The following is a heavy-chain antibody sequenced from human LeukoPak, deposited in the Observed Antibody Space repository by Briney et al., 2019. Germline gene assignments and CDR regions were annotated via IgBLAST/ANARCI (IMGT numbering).Heavy chain of an antibody. J-gene: IGHJ4*02. CDR2: IGSSSSYI. D-gene: IGHD6-6*01. Sequence: GGSLRLSCAASGFTFSSYSMNWVRQAPGKGLEWVSSIGSSSSYIYYADSVKGRFTISRDNAKNSLYLQMNSLRAEDTAVYYCARDIAARPFDYWGQGTLVTVSS. CDR3: ARDIAARPFDY. CDR1: GFTFSSYS. V-gene: IGHV3-21*01.